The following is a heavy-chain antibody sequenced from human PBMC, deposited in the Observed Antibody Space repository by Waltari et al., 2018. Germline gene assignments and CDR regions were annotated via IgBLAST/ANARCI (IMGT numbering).Heavy chain of an antibody. D-gene: IGHD6-6*01. Sequence: DVQLVPSEAATKKPGESLRISCKGPGYSFNSYWISRVRQMPGKCLAWMGSIDPSDSYSNYSPSFQGHVTISADKSISIAYLQWSSLKASDTAVYYCARQVQYSSSSFGAFDIWGQGTMVTVSS. CDR1: GYSFNSYW. CDR3: ARQVQYSSSSFGAFDI. J-gene: IGHJ3*02. CDR2: IDPSDSYS. V-gene: IGHV5-10-1*03.